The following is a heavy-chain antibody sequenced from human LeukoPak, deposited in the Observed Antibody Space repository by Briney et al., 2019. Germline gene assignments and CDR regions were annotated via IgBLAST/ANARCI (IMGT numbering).Heavy chain of an antibody. CDR1: GFIFSNYG. CDR2: ISYDGSNK. D-gene: IGHD1-26*01. Sequence: GGSLRLSCIASGFIFSNYGMHWVRQAPGKGLEWVAVISYDGSNKYYADSVKGRFTISRDNSKNTLYLQMNSLRAEDSAVYYCAKDRDGSYFRGYFDYWGQGTLVTVSS. J-gene: IGHJ4*02. CDR3: AKDRDGSYFRGYFDY. V-gene: IGHV3-30*18.